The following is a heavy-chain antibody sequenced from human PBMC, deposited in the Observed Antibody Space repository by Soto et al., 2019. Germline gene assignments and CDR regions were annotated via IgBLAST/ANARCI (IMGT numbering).Heavy chain of an antibody. D-gene: IGHD3-22*01. Sequence: PGESLKISCKGSGYIFTSYWISWVRQMPGKGLEWMGRIDPSDSYTNYSPSFQGHVTISADKSISTAYLQWSSLKASDTAMYYCARPGYYDSSGYYYRPDIWGQGTMVTVSS. J-gene: IGHJ3*02. CDR2: IDPSDSYT. CDR1: GYIFTSYW. V-gene: IGHV5-10-1*01. CDR3: ARPGYYDSSGYYYRPDI.